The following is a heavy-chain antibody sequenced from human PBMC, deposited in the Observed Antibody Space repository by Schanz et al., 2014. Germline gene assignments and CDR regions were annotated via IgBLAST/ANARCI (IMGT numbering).Heavy chain of an antibody. D-gene: IGHD6-19*01. Sequence: EVQLLESGGGLAQPGGSLRLACAASGFTFSTYYMNWVRQAPGKGLEWVSSISSSSSYISYADSVKGRFTISRDNAKNSLYLQMNSLRVEDTAVYYCARDLISSGWYGWGQGTLVTVSS. V-gene: IGHV3-21*02. J-gene: IGHJ4*02. CDR2: ISSSSSYI. CDR3: ARDLISSGWYG. CDR1: GFTFSTYY.